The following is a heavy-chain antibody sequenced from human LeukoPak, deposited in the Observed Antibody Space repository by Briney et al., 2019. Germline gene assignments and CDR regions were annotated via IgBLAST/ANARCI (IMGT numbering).Heavy chain of an antibody. CDR1: GGSFSGYY. CDR2: INHSGST. CDR3: ARGVLDYDSSGYYAEYYFDY. D-gene: IGHD3-22*01. J-gene: IGHJ4*02. Sequence: SETLSLTCAVYGGSFSGYYWSWIRQPPGKGLEWIGEINHSGSTNYNPSLKSRVTISVDTSKNQFSLKLSSVTAADTAVYYCARGVLDYDSSGYYAEYYFDYWGQGTLVTVSS. V-gene: IGHV4-34*01.